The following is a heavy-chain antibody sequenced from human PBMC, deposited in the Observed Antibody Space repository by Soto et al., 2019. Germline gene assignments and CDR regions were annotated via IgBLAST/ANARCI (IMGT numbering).Heavy chain of an antibody. V-gene: IGHV1-2*04. D-gene: IGHD3-10*01. J-gene: IGHJ4*02. CDR1: GYTFTGYY. CDR3: ARGMLRGVNYYLDY. Sequence: ASVKVSCKASGYTFTGYYMHWVRQAPGQGLEWMGWINPNSGGTNYAQKLQGWVTMTRDTSMSTAYMELSRLRSDDTAVYYCARGMLRGVNYYLDYWGQGTLVTVSS. CDR2: INPNSGGT.